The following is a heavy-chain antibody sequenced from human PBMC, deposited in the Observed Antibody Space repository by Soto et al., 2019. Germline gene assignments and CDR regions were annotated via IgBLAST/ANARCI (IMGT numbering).Heavy chain of an antibody. CDR2: FDPEDGET. CDR1: GYTLTELS. J-gene: IGHJ4*02. D-gene: IGHD3-9*01. CDR3: ATARYFDWFFDY. V-gene: IGHV1-24*01. Sequence: ASVKVSCKVSGYTLTELSMHWVRQAPGKGLEWMGGFDPEDGETIYAQKFQGRVTMTEDTSTDTAYMELSSLRSEDTAVHYFATARYFDWFFDYWGQGTLVTV.